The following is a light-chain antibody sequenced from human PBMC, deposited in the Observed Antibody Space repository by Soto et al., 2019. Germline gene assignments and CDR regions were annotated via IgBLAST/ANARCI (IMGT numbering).Light chain of an antibody. Sequence: QCVLTQPASVSGSPGQSITIYCTGTSSDVGGYNYVSWYQQHPGKAPKLMIYDVSNRPSGVSTRFSGSKSGNTASLTISGLQAEDEADYYCSSYTSSSTYVFGTGTKVTVL. CDR1: SSDVGGYNY. V-gene: IGLV2-14*01. CDR2: DVS. CDR3: SSYTSSSTYV. J-gene: IGLJ1*01.